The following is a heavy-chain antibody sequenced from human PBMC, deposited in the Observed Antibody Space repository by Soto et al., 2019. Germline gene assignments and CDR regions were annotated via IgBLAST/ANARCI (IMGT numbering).Heavy chain of an antibody. CDR3: VKDSYADFHRVLSTAEYFFDY. J-gene: IGHJ4*01. D-gene: IGHD2-2*01. V-gene: IGHV3-9*01. CDR2: ITWNSGNI. CDR1: GFTFDDYA. Sequence: EVQLVESGGGLVRPGRSLRLSCTASGFTFDDYAMHWVRQAPGRGLEWVSGITWNSGNIAYADSVKGRFTIARDDDNHTLYLQMNSLRPEDTDLYYCVKDSYADFHRVLSTAEYFFDYWGHGTLVTVSS.